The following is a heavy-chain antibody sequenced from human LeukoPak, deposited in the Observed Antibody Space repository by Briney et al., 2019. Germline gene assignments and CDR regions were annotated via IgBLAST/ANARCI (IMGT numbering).Heavy chain of an antibody. CDR2: IKSDGSGI. V-gene: IGHV3-7*03. D-gene: IGHD1/OR15-1a*01. CDR1: GFPFSNAW. CDR3: AGGNSMDV. J-gene: IGHJ6*04. Sequence: GGSLRLSCAVSGFPFSNAWMDWVRQAPGKGLEGVANIKSDGSGISYVDTVKGRLIISRDNARNSLYLQMNSLRGEDTAEYFCAGGNSMDVWGKGTAVTVSS.